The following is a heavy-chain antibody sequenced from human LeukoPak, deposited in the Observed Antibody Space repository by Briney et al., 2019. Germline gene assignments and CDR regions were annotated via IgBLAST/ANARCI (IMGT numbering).Heavy chain of an antibody. J-gene: IGHJ4*02. CDR1: GFTFSSYA. V-gene: IGHV3-23*01. Sequence: GGSLRLSCAASGFTFSSYAMSWVRQAPGKGLEWVSAISGSGGSTYYADSVKGRFTISRDNAKNSLYLQMNSLRAEDTAVYYCARFRKQQLVDYWGQGTLVTVFS. CDR3: ARFRKQQLVDY. D-gene: IGHD6-13*01. CDR2: ISGSGGST.